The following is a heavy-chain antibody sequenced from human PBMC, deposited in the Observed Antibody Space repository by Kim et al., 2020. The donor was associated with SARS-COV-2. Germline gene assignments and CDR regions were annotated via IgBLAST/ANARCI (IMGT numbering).Heavy chain of an antibody. Sequence: SETLSLTCTVSGDSISTYYWSWIRQPPGKGLQWIGYFYYSGSTNYNPSLKSRVTISVDTSKNQFSLKLSSVTAADTAVYFCARQTYCGGDCYGYFDFWG. J-gene: IGHJ4*03. CDR2: FYYSGST. D-gene: IGHD2-21*02. V-gene: IGHV4-59*08. CDR1: GDSISTYY. CDR3: ARQTYCGGDCYGYFDF.